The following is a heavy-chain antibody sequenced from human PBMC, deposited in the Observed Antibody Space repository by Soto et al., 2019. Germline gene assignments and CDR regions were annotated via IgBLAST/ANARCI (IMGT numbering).Heavy chain of an antibody. Sequence: SETLAVTCSDSGASISSYNWNWVRQSAGKGPEWVGRLNIAGTINYNPSLKSRITMSMDTSKNQISLHLRSVTAADTAMYYCARDRGEYTCSWLWYFSHWGHGTLVTVSS. CDR3: ARDRGEYTCSWLWYFSH. CDR1: GASISSYN. D-gene: IGHD2-2*02. J-gene: IGHJ2*01. CDR2: LNIAGTI. V-gene: IGHV4-4*07.